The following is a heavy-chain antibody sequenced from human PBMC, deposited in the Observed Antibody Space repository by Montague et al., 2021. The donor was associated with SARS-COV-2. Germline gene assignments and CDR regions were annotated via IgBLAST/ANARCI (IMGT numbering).Heavy chain of an antibody. D-gene: IGHD2-15*01. CDR2: IHSNGDT. CDR3: ARGSGHYYSLFDH. CDR1: GGSISTYP. V-gene: IGHV4-4*07. J-gene: IGHJ4*01. Sequence: SETLSLTCTVSGGSISTYPWSWIRQPAGQALEWIGRIHSNGDTIYNPSLKSRVTMSVDTSKNQFSLTMTSVTAADTAMYYCARGSGHYYSLFDHWGHGNLVTVSS.